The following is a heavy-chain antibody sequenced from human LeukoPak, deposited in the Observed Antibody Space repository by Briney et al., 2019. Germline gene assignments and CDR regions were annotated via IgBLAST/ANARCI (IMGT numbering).Heavy chain of an antibody. CDR1: GGSISSGGYY. Sequence: SQTLSLTCTVSGGSISSGGYYWSWIRQHPGKGLEWIGYIYYSGSTYYNPSLKSRVTISVDTSKNQFSLKLSSVTAADTAVYYCARDRPVTTTNYYYYGMDVWGQGTTVTVSS. CDR3: ARDRPVTTTNYYYYGMDV. D-gene: IGHD4-17*01. J-gene: IGHJ6*02. CDR2: IYYSGST. V-gene: IGHV4-31*03.